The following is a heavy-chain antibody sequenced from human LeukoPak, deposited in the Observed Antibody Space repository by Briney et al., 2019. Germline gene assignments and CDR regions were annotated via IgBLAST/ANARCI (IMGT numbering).Heavy chain of an antibody. CDR3: AREALGSPDDAFDI. Sequence: SETLSLTCTVSGGSISSYYWSWIRQPPGKGQEWIGYIYYSGSTNYNPSLKSRVTISVDTSKNQFSLKLSSVTAADTAVYYCAREALGSPDDAFDIWGQGTMVTVSS. V-gene: IGHV4-59*01. D-gene: IGHD1-26*01. CDR1: GGSISSYY. CDR2: IYYSGST. J-gene: IGHJ3*02.